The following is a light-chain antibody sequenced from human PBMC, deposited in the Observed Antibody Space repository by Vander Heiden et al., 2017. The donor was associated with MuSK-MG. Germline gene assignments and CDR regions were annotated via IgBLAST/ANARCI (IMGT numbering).Light chain of an antibody. CDR1: NIDDF. J-gene: IGLJ2*01. Sequence: QSALTQPRSVSGSRGLSVTISCTGSNIDDFVSWYQHHPGNAPKLIIYDASERPSGVPDRFSGSKSGDTAALTISGLQADDEADYYCCSYAGTVFGGGTKLTVL. CDR3: CSYAGTV. V-gene: IGLV2-11*01. CDR2: DAS.